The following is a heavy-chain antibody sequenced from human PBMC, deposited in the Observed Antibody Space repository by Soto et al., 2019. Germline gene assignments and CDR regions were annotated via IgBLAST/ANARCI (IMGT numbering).Heavy chain of an antibody. CDR3: VRDLRSGYYDY. CDR2: ISSSSSYI. D-gene: IGHD3-22*01. Sequence: GGSLRVCCASCGFRFASYSLNWVRQAPGKGLEWVSSISSSSSYIYYADSVKGRFTISRDNAKDSLYLQMHSLRAEDTAVYYCVRDLRSGYYDYCGQGTLVTVSS. V-gene: IGHV3-21*01. CDR1: GFRFASYS. J-gene: IGHJ4*02.